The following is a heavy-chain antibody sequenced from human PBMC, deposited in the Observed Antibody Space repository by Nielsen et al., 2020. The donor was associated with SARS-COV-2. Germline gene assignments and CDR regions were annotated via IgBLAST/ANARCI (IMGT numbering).Heavy chain of an antibody. J-gene: IGHJ4*02. CDR2: IRSSSSYI. CDR1: GFTFSSYS. CDR3: ARGRVAGRPDY. D-gene: IGHD6-19*01. V-gene: IGHV3-21*01. Sequence: GGSLRLSCAASGFTFSSYSMNWVRQAPGKGLEWVSSIRSSSSYIYYADSVKGRFTISRDNAKNSLYLQMNSLRAEDTAVYYCARGRVAGRPDYWGQGTLVTVSS.